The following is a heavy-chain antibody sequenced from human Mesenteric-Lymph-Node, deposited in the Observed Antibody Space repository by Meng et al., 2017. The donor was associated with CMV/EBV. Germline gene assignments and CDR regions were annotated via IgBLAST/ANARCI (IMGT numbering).Heavy chain of an antibody. J-gene: IGHJ4*02. CDR2: IKHNETTT. Sequence: HPLKINYKLWARQAPGKGLEGVRIIKHNETTTPCAGNFRGRVTMTRDTSTNKIYMELSSLGSEDTAMYFCARGRYDSGVGGCFDYWGQGTLVTVSS. V-gene: IGHV1-46*02. D-gene: IGHD3-10*01. CDR3: ARGRYDSGVGGCFDY. CDR1: HPLKINY.